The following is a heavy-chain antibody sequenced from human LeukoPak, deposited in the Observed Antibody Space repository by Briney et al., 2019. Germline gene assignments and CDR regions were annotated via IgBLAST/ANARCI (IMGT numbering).Heavy chain of an antibody. V-gene: IGHV3-66*02. CDR3: ARDRGDNWYFDL. CDR2: IYSGGDT. J-gene: IGHJ2*01. D-gene: IGHD2-21*02. Sequence: GGSLRLSCAASGFTVSSNYMSWVRQAPGKGLEWVSVIYSGGDTYYADSVKGRFTISRDNSKNTLYLQMNSLRAEDTAVYYCARDRGDNWYFDLWGRGTLVTVSS. CDR1: GFTVSSNY.